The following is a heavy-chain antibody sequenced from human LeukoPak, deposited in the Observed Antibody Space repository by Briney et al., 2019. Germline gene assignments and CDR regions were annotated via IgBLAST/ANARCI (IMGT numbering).Heavy chain of an antibody. D-gene: IGHD5-18*01. CDR1: GFTYSDYY. J-gene: IGHJ4*02. CDR2: ISSSSVYT. Sequence: GASLRLSCTTSGFTYSDYYISSIRQAPGKGLEWVSYISSSSVYTDYADSVKGRFTISRDNGKNSLFLQMNSLRAEDTAVYYCAREGGYSYGLIDYWGQGTLVTVSS. CDR3: AREGGYSYGLIDY. V-gene: IGHV3-11*06.